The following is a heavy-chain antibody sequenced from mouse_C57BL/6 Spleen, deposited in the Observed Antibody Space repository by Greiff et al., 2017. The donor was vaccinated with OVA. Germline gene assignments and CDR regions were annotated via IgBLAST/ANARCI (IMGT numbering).Heavy chain of an antibody. J-gene: IGHJ3*01. CDR3: ARRGGGFAY. V-gene: IGHV5-16*02. CDR1: GFTFSDYY. CDR2: INYDGSST. Sequence: EVQLVESEGGLVQPGSSMKLSCTASGFTFSDYYMAWVRQVPEKGLEWVANINYDGSSTYYLDSLKSRFIISRDNAKNILYLQMSSLKSEDTATYYCARRGGGFAYWGQGTLVTVSA.